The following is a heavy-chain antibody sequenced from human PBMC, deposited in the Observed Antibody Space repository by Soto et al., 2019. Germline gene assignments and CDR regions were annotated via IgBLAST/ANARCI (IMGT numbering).Heavy chain of an antibody. CDR3: AFNSGSGSYYFDY. J-gene: IGHJ4*02. CDR1: GFTFSSYA. D-gene: IGHD3-10*01. CDR2: ISGGGETT. V-gene: IGHV3-23*01. Sequence: EVQLLESGGGLVQPGGSLRLSCAASGFTFSSYAMWWVRQAPGKGLECVSAISGGGETTYYADSVKGQFTISRDNSKNPLYLQMNSLRAEDTAVYYCAFNSGSGSYYFDYWGQGTLVTVSS.